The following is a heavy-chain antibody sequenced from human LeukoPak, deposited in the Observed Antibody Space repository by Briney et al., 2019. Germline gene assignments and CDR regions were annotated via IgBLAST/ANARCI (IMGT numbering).Heavy chain of an antibody. CDR3: ARQGGPRGMDV. V-gene: IGHV4-30-2*01. J-gene: IGHJ6*02. CDR1: GGSVSSGGYY. CDR2: IYHSGST. Sequence: SETLSLTCTVSGGSVSSGGYYWSWIRQPPGKGLEWIGYIYHSGSTYYNPSLKSRVTISVDRSKNQFSLKLSSVTAADTAVYYCARQGGPRGMDVWGQGTTVTVSS. D-gene: IGHD2-15*01.